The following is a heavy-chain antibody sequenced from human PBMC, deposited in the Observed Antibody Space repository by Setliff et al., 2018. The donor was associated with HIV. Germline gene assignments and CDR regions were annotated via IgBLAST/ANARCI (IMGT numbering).Heavy chain of an antibody. V-gene: IGHV4-59*02. CDR3: ARGSWKDGAHGYFFDY. CDR2: IYHTGIT. J-gene: IGHJ4*02. CDR1: GGSVTSYY. Sequence: LSLTCTVSGGSVTSYYWSWIRQSPEKGLEWIGYIYHTGITKYNPPPTSRLSTSIDTSKNQFSLSLTSVTAADTAVYYCARGSWKDGAHGYFFDYWGQGTLVTVSS. D-gene: IGHD1-1*01.